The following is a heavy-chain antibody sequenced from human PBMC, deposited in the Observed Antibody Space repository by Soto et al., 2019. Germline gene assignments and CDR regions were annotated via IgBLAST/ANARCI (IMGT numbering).Heavy chain of an antibody. CDR1: GGSISSYY. CDR3: ATQDYYDSSGYYQLRSFDY. V-gene: IGHV4-59*08. J-gene: IGHJ4*02. CDR2: IYYSGST. Sequence: SETLSPTCTVSGGSISSYYWSWIRQPPGKGLEWIGYIYYSGSTYYNPSLKSRVTISVDTSKNQFSLKLSSVTAADTAVYYCATQDYYDSSGYYQLRSFDYWGQGTLVTVSS. D-gene: IGHD3-22*01.